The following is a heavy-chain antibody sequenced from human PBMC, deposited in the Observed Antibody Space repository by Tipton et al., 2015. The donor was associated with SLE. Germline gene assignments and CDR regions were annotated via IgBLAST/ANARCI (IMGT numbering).Heavy chain of an antibody. D-gene: IGHD4-17*01. V-gene: IGHV3-21*01. CDR3: ARGGTTARGDAFDI. Sequence: FLRLSCAASGFTFSSYSMNWVRQAPGKGLEWVSSISSGSSYIYYADSVKGRFTISRDNAKNSLYLQMNSLRAEDTAVYYCARGGTTARGDAFDIWGQGTMVTVSS. CDR2: ISSGSSYI. J-gene: IGHJ3*02. CDR1: GFTFSSYS.